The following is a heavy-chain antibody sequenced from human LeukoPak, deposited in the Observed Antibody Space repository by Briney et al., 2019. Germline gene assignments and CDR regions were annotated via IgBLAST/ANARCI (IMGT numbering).Heavy chain of an antibody. Sequence: GDPLTLPCAVSGFTFTTLAMSGLPQAPGRTLEGVSSISGCGGSTYYAHHVKSRLSIYRDNSKTTLYLQMNSLRAEDAAVYYCAKDPRDSSGWYGYFQHWGQGTLVTVSS. CDR2: ISGCGGST. CDR1: GFTFTTLA. J-gene: IGHJ1*01. CDR3: AKDPRDSSGWYGYFQH. V-gene: IGHV3-23*01. D-gene: IGHD6-19*01.